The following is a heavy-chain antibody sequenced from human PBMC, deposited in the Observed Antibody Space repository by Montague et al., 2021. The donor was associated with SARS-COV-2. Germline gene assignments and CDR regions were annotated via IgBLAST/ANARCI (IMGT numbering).Heavy chain of an antibody. V-gene: IGHV4-39*01. CDR2: IYYSGST. CDR3: ARHLGDWFIVVVPGWFDP. Sequence: SETLSLTCTVSCGSISSSSYYWCWLRQPPGKGLEWIGNIYYSGSTYYNPSLKSRVTISADTSTNQFSLKLRSVTAADTAVYYCARHLGDWFIVVVPGWFDPWGQGTLVTVSS. D-gene: IGHD2-2*01. J-gene: IGHJ5*02. CDR1: CGSISSSSYY.